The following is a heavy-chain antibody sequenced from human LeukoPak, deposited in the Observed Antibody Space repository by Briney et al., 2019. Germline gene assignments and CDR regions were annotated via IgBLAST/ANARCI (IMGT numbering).Heavy chain of an antibody. CDR3: TAQYYDYVWGSYRYLDY. V-gene: IGHV3-15*01. J-gene: IGHJ4*02. D-gene: IGHD3-16*02. Sequence: RGSLRLSCAASGFTFSSAWMSWVRQAPGKGLGWVGRIKSKTDGGTTDYAAPVKGRFTISSDDSKNTLYLQMNSLKTEDTAVYYCTAQYYDYVWGSYRYLDYWGQGTLVTVSS. CDR1: GFTFSSAW. CDR2: IKSKTDGGTT.